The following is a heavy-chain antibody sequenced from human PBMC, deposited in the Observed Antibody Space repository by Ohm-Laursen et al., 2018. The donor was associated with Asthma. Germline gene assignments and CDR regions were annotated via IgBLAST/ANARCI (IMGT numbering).Heavy chain of an antibody. CDR2: IYYSGST. Sequence: SETLSLTCTVSGGSISSSPYYWGWIRQPPGKGLEWIGSIYYSGSTYYNPSLKSRVTISVDTSKNQFSLKLSSVTAEDTAVYYCARGGGGTDVIYYGMDVWGQGTTVTVSS. CDR1: GGSISSSPYY. CDR3: ARGGGGTDVIYYGMDV. D-gene: IGHD2-15*01. J-gene: IGHJ6*02. V-gene: IGHV4-39*07.